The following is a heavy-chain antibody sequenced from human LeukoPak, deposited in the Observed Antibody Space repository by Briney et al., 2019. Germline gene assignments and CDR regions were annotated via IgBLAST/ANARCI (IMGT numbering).Heavy chain of an antibody. D-gene: IGHD3-10*01. CDR2: IDTTTGNP. J-gene: IGHJ4*02. V-gene: IGHV7-4-1*02. Sequence: EASVKVSCKASGYPFSAHFLNWVRQAPGQGLEWMGNIDTTTGNPRYAQDFTGRIVFSLDTSVSTAYLQITSLKADDTAAYYCVRGTPTPGMDYWGQGTQVTVSS. CDR3: VRGTPTPGMDY. CDR1: GYPFSAHF.